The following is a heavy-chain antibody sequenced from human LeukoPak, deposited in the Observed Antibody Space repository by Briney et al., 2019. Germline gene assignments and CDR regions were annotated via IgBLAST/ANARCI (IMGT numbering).Heavy chain of an antibody. CDR1: GVSISSYY. CDR3: ARDGIAAAGTGAFDI. V-gene: IGHV4-4*07. Sequence: SETLSLTCTVSGVSISSYYWSWIRQPAGKGLEWIGRIHTSGSTNYNPSLKSRVTISVDTSKNQFSLKLSSVTAADTAVYYCARDGIAAAGTGAFDIWGQGTMVTVSS. CDR2: IHTSGST. J-gene: IGHJ3*02. D-gene: IGHD6-13*01.